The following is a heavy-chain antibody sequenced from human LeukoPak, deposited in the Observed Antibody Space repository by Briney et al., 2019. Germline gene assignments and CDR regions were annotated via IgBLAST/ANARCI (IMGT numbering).Heavy chain of an antibody. J-gene: IGHJ4*02. D-gene: IGHD3-3*01. CDR1: GGSISSSSYY. V-gene: IGHV4-39*01. CDR3: ARHAYYDSWSGYYTSDYFDY. Sequence: PSETLSLTCTVSGGSISSSSYYWGWIRQPPGTGLEWIGSIYYSGSTYYKPSLKSRVTISVDTSKNQFSLKLSSVTAADTAVYYCARHAYYDSWSGYYTSDYFDYWGQGTLVTVSS. CDR2: IYYSGST.